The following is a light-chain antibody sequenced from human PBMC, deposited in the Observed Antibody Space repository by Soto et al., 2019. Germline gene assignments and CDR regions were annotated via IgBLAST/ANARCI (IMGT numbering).Light chain of an antibody. V-gene: IGKV3-20*01. Sequence: ELVMTQSPATLSVSPGERATLSCRASQSVITTLAWYQQKPGQAPRLLIYGASTRAAIIPDRFSGSGSGTDFTLTISRLEPEDFAVYYCQQYGSSPWTLGQGTKVDIK. J-gene: IGKJ1*01. CDR1: QSVITT. CDR3: QQYGSSPWT. CDR2: GAS.